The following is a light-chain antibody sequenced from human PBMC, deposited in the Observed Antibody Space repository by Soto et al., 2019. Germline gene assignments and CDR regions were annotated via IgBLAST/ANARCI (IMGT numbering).Light chain of an antibody. CDR1: QSVSSIY. V-gene: IGKV3-20*01. Sequence: EIVLTQSPGTLSLSPGERVTLSCRASQSVSSIYLAWYQQKAGQAPRLLIYATSTRATGIPDRFSGSGSGTDFTLTISRLEPEDFAVYYCQQYGNSPRYSFGQGTRLEIK. CDR2: ATS. J-gene: IGKJ2*03. CDR3: QQYGNSPRYS.